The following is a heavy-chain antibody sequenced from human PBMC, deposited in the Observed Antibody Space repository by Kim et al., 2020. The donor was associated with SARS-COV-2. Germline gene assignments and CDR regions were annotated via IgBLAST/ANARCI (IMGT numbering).Heavy chain of an antibody. CDR3: ARRCSSTSCYYYYGMDV. Sequence: ASVKVSCKASSYTFTSYGISWVRQAPGQGLEWMGWISAYNGNTNYAQKLQGRVTMTTDTSTSTAYMELRSLRSDDTAVYYCARRCSSTSCYYYYGMDVWGQGTTVTVSS. V-gene: IGHV1-18*01. D-gene: IGHD2-2*01. J-gene: IGHJ6*02. CDR1: SYTFTSYG. CDR2: ISAYNGNT.